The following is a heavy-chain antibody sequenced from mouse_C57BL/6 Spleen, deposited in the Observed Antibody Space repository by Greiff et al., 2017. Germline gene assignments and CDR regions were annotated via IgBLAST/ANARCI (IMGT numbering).Heavy chain of an antibody. D-gene: IGHD1-1*01. J-gene: IGHJ4*01. V-gene: IGHV14-4*01. CDR2: IDPENGDT. CDR3: TTGDYGSSYGARDY. Sequence: VQLQQSGAELVRPGASVKLSCTASGFNIKDDYMHWVKQRPEQGLAWIGWIDPENGDTEYASKFQGKATITADTSSNTAYLQLSSLTSEDTAVYYCTTGDYGSSYGARDYWGQGTSVTVSS. CDR1: GFNIKDDY.